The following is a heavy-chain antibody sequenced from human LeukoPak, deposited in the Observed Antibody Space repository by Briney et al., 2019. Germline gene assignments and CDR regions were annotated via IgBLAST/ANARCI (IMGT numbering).Heavy chain of an antibody. V-gene: IGHV4-34*01. CDR2: INHSGST. J-gene: IGHJ6*02. D-gene: IGHD2-2*01. CDR1: GGSFSGYY. Sequence: SETLSLTCAVYGGSFSGYYWSRIRQPPGKGLEWIGEINHSGSTNYNPSLKSRVTISVDTSKNQFSLKLSSVTAADTAVYYCVGRSYCSSTSCWTLEMRGYYYYYGMDVWGQGTTVTVSS. CDR3: VGRSYCSSTSCWTLEMRGYYYYYGMDV.